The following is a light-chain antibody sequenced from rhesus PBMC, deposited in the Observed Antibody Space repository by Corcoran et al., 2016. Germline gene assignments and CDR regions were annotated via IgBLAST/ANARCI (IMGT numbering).Light chain of an antibody. J-gene: IGKJ4*01. CDR3: QQGYSYPLT. V-gene: IGKV1S9*01. Sequence: DIQMTQSPSSLSASVGDRVTITCQASQSLSNYLNWYQQKPGKIPKLLIYRASSLQSGIPSRFSGSGSGTDFTLTISSLQPEDFATYDCQQGYSYPLTFGGGTKVELK. CDR2: RAS. CDR1: QSLSNY.